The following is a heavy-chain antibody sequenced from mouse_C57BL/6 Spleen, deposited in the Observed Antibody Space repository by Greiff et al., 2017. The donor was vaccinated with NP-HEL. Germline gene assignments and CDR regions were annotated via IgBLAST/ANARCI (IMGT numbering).Heavy chain of an antibody. Sequence: QVQLQQPGAELVMPGASVKLSCKASGYTFTSYWMHWVKQRPGQGLEWIGEIDPSDSYTNYNQKFKGKSTLTVDKSSSTAYMQLSSLTSEDSAVYYCARSYYGTPYFDVWGTGTTVTVSS. CDR2: IDPSDSYT. CDR3: ARSYYGTPYFDV. CDR1: GYTFTSYW. J-gene: IGHJ1*03. V-gene: IGHV1-69*01. D-gene: IGHD1-1*01.